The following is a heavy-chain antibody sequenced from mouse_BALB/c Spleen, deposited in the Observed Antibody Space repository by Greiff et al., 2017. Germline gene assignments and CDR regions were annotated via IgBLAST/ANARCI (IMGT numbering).Heavy chain of an antibody. CDR3: ARSATASYYAMDY. V-gene: IGHV3-8*02. D-gene: IGHD1-2*01. Sequence: EVQRVESGPSLVKPSQTLSLTCSVTGDSITSGYWNWIRKFPGNKLEYMGYISYSGSTYYNPSLKSRISITRDTSKNQYYLQLNSVTTEDTATYYCARSATASYYAMDYWGQGTSVTVSS. J-gene: IGHJ4*01. CDR2: ISYSGST. CDR1: GDSITSGY.